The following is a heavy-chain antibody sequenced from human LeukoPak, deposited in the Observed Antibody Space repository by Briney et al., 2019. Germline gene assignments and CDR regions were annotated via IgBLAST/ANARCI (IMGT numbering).Heavy chain of an antibody. CDR1: GFTFSSYA. V-gene: IGHV3-23*01. CDR3: ARDFLAPSGYDLGGDYYYGMDV. J-gene: IGHJ6*02. CDR2: ISGSGGST. Sequence: PGGSLRLSCAASGFTFSSYAMSWVRQAPGKGLEWVSAISGSGGSTYHADSVKGRFTISRDNSKNTLYLQMNSLRAEDTAVYYCARDFLAPSGYDLGGDYYYGMDVWGQGTTVTVSS. D-gene: IGHD5-12*01.